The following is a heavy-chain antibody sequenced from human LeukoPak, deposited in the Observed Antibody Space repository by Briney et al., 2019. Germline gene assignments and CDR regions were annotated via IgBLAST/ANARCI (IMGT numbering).Heavy chain of an antibody. Sequence: GALRLSCAASGFTFSDFHMCWIRQVPGKGLEWVSFSSTSGSTIFYADSVKGRFTISRDNAKNSLYLQMNSLRAEDTAVYYCARERADALDIWGPGTMVTVSS. CDR3: ARERADALDI. J-gene: IGHJ3*02. CDR2: SSTSGSTI. V-gene: IGHV3-11*01. CDR1: GFTFSDFH.